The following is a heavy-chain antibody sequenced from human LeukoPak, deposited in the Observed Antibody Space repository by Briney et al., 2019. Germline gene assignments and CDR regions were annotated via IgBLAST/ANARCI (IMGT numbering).Heavy chain of an antibody. J-gene: IGHJ4*02. D-gene: IGHD1-26*01. V-gene: IGHV3-23*01. CDR1: GSTFSTYA. CDR2: ISVGGGGT. Sequence: GSLRLSCAASGSTFSTYAMSWVRQAPGKGLEWVSSISVGGGGTYCADSVKGRFTISRDNSKNTLFLQTNSLKADDTAVYYCANNMGRYYFDYWGQGTLVTVSS. CDR3: ANNMGRYYFDY.